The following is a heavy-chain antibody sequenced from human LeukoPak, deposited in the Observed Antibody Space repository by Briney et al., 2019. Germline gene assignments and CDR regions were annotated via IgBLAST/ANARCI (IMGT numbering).Heavy chain of an antibody. CDR2: MNPNSDNT. Sequence: ASVKVSCKASGYTFTGYYLHWVRQAPGQGLEWMGWMNPNSDNTGYAQKFQGRVTITRNTSISTAYMELSSLRSEDTAVYYCARGLERRYYYYMDVWGKGTTVTVSS. J-gene: IGHJ6*03. V-gene: IGHV1-8*03. CDR3: ARGLERRYYYYMDV. CDR1: GYTFTGYY. D-gene: IGHD1-1*01.